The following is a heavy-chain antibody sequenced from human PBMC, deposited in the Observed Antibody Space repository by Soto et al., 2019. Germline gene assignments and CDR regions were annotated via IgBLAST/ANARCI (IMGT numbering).Heavy chain of an antibody. Sequence: SETLSPTCTVSGGSISSYYWSWIRQPPGKGLEWIGYIYYSGSTNYNPSLKSRVTISVDTSKNQFSLKLSPVTAADTAVYYCARGVAWGTYYYWGQGTLVTVSS. CDR1: GGSISSYY. J-gene: IGHJ4*02. V-gene: IGHV4-59*01. CDR2: IYYSGST. CDR3: ARGVAWGTYYY. D-gene: IGHD3-16*01.